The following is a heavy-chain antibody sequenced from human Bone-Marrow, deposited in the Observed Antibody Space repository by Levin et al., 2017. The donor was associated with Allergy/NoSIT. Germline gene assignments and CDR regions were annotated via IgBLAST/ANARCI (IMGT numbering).Heavy chain of an antibody. D-gene: IGHD3-10*01. Sequence: GGSLRLSCAASGFTFDDYAMHWVRQAPGKGLEWVSFISWNSAGIAYADSVKGRFTVSRDNAKNSLYLQMNSLRAEDTALYYCAKDKYGQRGAFDIWGQGTMVTVSS. CDR2: ISWNSAGI. CDR1: GFTFDDYA. V-gene: IGHV3-9*01. CDR3: AKDKYGQRGAFDI. J-gene: IGHJ3*02.